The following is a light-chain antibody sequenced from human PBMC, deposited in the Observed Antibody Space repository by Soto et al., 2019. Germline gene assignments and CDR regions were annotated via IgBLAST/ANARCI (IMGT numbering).Light chain of an antibody. Sequence: QSALTQPASVSGSPGQSITISCTGTSSDVGSFNLVSWYQQHPGKAPKLMIYEGSKRPSGVSNRFSGSESGNTASLTISGLQAEDEADYYCCSYSSTWVFGGGTKLTVL. V-gene: IGLV2-23*01. CDR3: CSYSSTWV. J-gene: IGLJ3*02. CDR2: EGS. CDR1: SSDVGSFNL.